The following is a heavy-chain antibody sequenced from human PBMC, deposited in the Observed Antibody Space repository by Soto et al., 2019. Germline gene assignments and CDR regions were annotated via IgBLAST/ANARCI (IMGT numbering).Heavy chain of an antibody. D-gene: IGHD3-16*02. CDR2: IWYDGSNK. CDR1: GFTFSSYG. V-gene: IGHV3-33*01. J-gene: IGHJ3*02. Sequence: GSLRLSCAASGFTFSSYGMHWVRQAPGKGLEWVAVIWYDGSNKYYADSVKGRFTISRDNSKNTLYLQMNSLRAEDTAVYYCARDNPLTLDAFDIWGQGTMVTVSS. CDR3: ARDNPLTLDAFDI.